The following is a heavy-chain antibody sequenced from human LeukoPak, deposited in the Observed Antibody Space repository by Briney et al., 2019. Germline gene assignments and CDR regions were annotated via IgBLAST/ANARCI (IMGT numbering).Heavy chain of an antibody. D-gene: IGHD3-10*01. Sequence: GGSLRLSCAASGFTFSSYWMHWVRQAPGKGLVWVSRIYSDGSSTNYADSVKGRSTISRDNSKNTLYLQMNSLRAEDTAVYYCARALDGSGSRSFDYWGQGTLVTVSS. V-gene: IGHV3-74*01. CDR2: IYSDGSST. CDR3: ARALDGSGSRSFDY. J-gene: IGHJ4*02. CDR1: GFTFSSYW.